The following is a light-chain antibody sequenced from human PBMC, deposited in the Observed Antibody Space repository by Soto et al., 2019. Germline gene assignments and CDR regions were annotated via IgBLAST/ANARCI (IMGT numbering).Light chain of an antibody. Sequence: SYELTQPSSVSVSPGQTARITCSGDLLAQKFARRFQQKPGQAPVLLIFKDTERPSEISERFSGSSSGTTVTLTISGAQVEDEADYYCYSAADNRLVVFGGGTKLTVL. CDR1: LLAQKF. CDR3: YSAADNRLVV. J-gene: IGLJ2*01. V-gene: IGLV3-27*01. CDR2: KDT.